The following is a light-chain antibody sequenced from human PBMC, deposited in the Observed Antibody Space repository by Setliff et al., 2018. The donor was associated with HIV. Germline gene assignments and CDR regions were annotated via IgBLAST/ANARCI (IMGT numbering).Light chain of an antibody. J-gene: IGLJ1*01. CDR1: SSDVGGYYS. CDR3: SSSTSTSTLFV. CDR2: DVI. Sequence: QSVLNQPASVSGSPGQSITLSCTGISSDVGGYYSVSWYQQHPGKAPKLMIYDVINRPSGVSNRFSGSRSGNTASLTISGLQVEDEADYYCSSSTSTSTLFVFGTGTKVTVL. V-gene: IGLV2-14*03.